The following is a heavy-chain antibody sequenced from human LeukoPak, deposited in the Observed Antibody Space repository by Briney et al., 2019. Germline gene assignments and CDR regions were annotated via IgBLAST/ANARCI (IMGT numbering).Heavy chain of an antibody. CDR3: ARRGRKDRGGYYYYYMDV. J-gene: IGHJ6*03. Sequence: PSETLSLTCTVSGGSISSYYWSWIRQPPGKGLEWIGYIYTSGSTNYNPSLKSRVTISVDTSKNQFSLKLSSVTAADTAVYYCARRGRKDRGGYYYYYMDVWGKGTTVTVSS. CDR2: IYTSGST. V-gene: IGHV4-4*09. D-gene: IGHD2-15*01. CDR1: GGSISSYY.